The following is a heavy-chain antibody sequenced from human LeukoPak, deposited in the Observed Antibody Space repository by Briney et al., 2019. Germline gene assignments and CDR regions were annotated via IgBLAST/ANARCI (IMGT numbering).Heavy chain of an antibody. CDR3: ARVRKHGDFDY. Sequence: ASVKVSCKTSGYTFTGYYMHWVRQAPGQGPEWMGWINPNSGGTSYAQKFQGRVTMTRDTSISTAYMELSRLRSDDTAVYYCARVRKHGDFDYWGQGTLVTVSS. J-gene: IGHJ4*02. D-gene: IGHD3-10*01. CDR1: GYTFTGYY. CDR2: INPNSGGT. V-gene: IGHV1-2*02.